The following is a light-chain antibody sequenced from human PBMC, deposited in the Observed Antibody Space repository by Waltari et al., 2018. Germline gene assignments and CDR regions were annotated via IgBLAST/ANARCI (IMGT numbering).Light chain of an antibody. CDR3: QQHENWPLT. CDR2: GAS. Sequence: LVMTQSPATLSVSPGERATLSCRASLSVNSYLAWYQQKPGQAPRLLIHGASTRATGVPARFSGSGSGTEFTLTISSLQSEDFAVYYCQQHENWPLTFGGGTKVEIK. J-gene: IGKJ4*01. V-gene: IGKV3-15*01. CDR1: LSVNSY.